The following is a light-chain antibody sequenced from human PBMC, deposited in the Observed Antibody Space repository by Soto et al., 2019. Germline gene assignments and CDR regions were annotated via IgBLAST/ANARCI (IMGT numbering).Light chain of an antibody. J-gene: IGKJ2*01. Sequence: DIVMTQSPDSLAVSLGERATINCRSSQSVLSSSNNKNFLAWYQQKPGQPPKLLISWASTRESRVPDRFSGSGSGTDFTLTISSLQAEDVATYYCQQHYTTPYTFGQGTRLEIK. CDR3: QQHYTTPYT. V-gene: IGKV4-1*01. CDR2: WAS. CDR1: QSVLSSSNNKNF.